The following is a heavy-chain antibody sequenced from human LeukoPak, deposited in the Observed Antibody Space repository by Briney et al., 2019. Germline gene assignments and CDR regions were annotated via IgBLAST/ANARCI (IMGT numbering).Heavy chain of an antibody. CDR2: INPNSGGT. D-gene: IGHD4-11*01. Sequence: GASVKVSCKASGYTFTGYYLHWVRQAPGQGLEWMGWINPNSGGTNYAQKFQGRVTLTRDTSISTAYMELSRLGSDDTAVYYCASLGSLYSNYDPLGYWGQGTLVTVSS. CDR1: GYTFTGYY. CDR3: ASLGSLYSNYDPLGY. V-gene: IGHV1-2*02. J-gene: IGHJ4*02.